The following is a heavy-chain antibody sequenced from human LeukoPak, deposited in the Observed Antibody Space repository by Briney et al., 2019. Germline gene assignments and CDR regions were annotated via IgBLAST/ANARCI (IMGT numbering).Heavy chain of an antibody. CDR3: ARGSAVDYDFWSGYSGGDFDY. J-gene: IGHJ4*02. CDR1: GYTFTSYG. D-gene: IGHD3-3*01. CDR2: ISAYNGNT. V-gene: IGHV1-18*01. Sequence: ASVKVSCKASGYTFTSYGISWVRQAPGRGLEWMGWISAYNGNTNYAQKLQGRVTMTTDTSTSTAYMELRSLRSDDTAVYYCARGSAVDYDFWSGYSGGDFDYWGQGTLVTVSS.